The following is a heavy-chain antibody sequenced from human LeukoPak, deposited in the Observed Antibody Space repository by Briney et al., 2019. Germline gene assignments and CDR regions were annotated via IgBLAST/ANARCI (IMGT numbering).Heavy chain of an antibody. CDR3: ARRINDAFDI. V-gene: IGHV5-51*01. CDR1: SYSSTSYC. D-gene: IGHD5-24*01. J-gene: IGHJ3*02. Sequence: GSSLQFPCRALSYSSTSYCSGCVRRMPGTRVEWMAIIYPGAYDTRSRPSFQGQVTISANNSITTAYLQWTTPNASDTAMSYLARRINDAFDIWGHGTTLTVSS. CDR2: IYPGAYDT.